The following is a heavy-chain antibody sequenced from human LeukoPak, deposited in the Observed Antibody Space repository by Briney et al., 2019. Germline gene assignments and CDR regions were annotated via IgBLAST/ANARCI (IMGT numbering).Heavy chain of an antibody. CDR3: ARALVGAATLSY. CDR2: IYTGDSDT. J-gene: IGHJ4*02. CDR1: GYSFTTYW. Sequence: PGESLKISCKGSGYSFTTYWIAWVRQMPGKGLEWMGVIYTGDSDTRYSPSFQGPVTLSADKSISTAYLQSSSLKASDTAIYYCARALVGAATLSYWGQGTLVTVSS. V-gene: IGHV5-51*01. D-gene: IGHD1-26*01.